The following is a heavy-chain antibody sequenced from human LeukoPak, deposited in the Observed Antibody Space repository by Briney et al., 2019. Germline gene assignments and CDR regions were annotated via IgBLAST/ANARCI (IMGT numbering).Heavy chain of an antibody. CDR1: GGSFSIYY. Sequence: SSETLSLTCAVYGGSFSIYYWNWIRQPPGKGLEWLGEINDNGRANYNPSLMSRVTVSVDTSKNQFSLRLTSVTATDTAVYYCARRWNYGRNYYIDVWGKGATVSVSS. D-gene: IGHD1-7*01. V-gene: IGHV4-34*01. CDR2: INDNGRA. J-gene: IGHJ6*03. CDR3: ARRWNYGRNYYIDV.